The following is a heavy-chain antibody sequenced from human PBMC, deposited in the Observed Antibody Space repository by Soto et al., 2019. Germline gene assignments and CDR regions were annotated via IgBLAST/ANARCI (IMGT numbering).Heavy chain of an antibody. CDR1: GGSFSDYA. CDR2: IIPIFGTP. CDR3: ARDRALRGWSYLDL. J-gene: IGHJ4*02. Sequence: QVQLVQSGAEVKKPGSSVKISCKAFGGSFSDYAISWVRQAPGQGLEWMGGIIPIFGTPNYAQKFQDRVTVTAHESTNTAYMELSRLTSEATAVYYCARDRALRGWSYLDLWGQGTQVTVSS. D-gene: IGHD2-15*01. V-gene: IGHV1-69*01.